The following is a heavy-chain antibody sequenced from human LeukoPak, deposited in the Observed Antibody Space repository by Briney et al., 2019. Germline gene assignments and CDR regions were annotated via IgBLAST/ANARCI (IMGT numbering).Heavy chain of an antibody. CDR3: ARDRHDYGDYYFDY. Sequence: ASVKVSCKASGGTFSSYAISWVRQAPGQGLEWMGRIIPILGIANYAQKFQGRVTITADKSTSTAYMELSNLRSEDTAVYYCARDRHDYGDYYFDYWGQGTLVTVSS. J-gene: IGHJ4*02. CDR2: IIPILGIA. D-gene: IGHD4-17*01. V-gene: IGHV1-69*04. CDR1: GGTFSSYA.